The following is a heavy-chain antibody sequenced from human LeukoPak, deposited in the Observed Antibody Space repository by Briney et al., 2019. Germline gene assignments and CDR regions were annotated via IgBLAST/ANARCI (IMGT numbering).Heavy chain of an antibody. Sequence: GGSLRLSCAASGFTFSSYSMNWVRQAPGKGLEWVAVIWYDGSNKYYADSVKGRFTISRDNSKNTLYLQMNSLRAEDTAVYYCAKGLYDSSGFLVFAWGQGTLVTVSS. CDR2: IWYDGSNK. V-gene: IGHV3-33*06. CDR3: AKGLYDSSGFLVFA. CDR1: GFTFSSYS. J-gene: IGHJ5*02. D-gene: IGHD3-22*01.